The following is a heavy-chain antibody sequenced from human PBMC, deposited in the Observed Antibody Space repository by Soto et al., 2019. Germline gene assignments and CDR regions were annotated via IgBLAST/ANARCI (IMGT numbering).Heavy chain of an antibody. CDR2: ISHSGST. Sequence: ETLSLTCSLYDGSFSDYYWGWIRQSPGKGLEWIGEISHSGSTNYTPSLKSRVTISIDASKNQFSLKLTSVTAADTAVYYCARGLRASFGVRLSYYYYGIDVWGQGTTVTVSS. V-gene: IGHV4-34*01. D-gene: IGHD3-10*01. J-gene: IGHJ6*02. CDR3: ARGLRASFGVRLSYYYYGIDV. CDR1: DGSFSDYY.